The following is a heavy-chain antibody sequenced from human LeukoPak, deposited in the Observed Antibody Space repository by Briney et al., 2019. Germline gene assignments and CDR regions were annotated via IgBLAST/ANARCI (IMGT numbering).Heavy chain of an antibody. CDR2: IYTSGST. V-gene: IGHV4-61*02. CDR1: GGSISTSNYY. D-gene: IGHD1-26*01. CDR3: ARASSGSYWDYFDY. J-gene: IGHJ4*02. Sequence: SETLSLTCTVSGGSISTSNYYWSWIRQPAGKGLEWIGRIYTSGSTNYNPSLKSRVTMSVDTSKNQFSLKLSSVTAADTAVYYCARASSGSYWDYFDYWGQGTLVTVSS.